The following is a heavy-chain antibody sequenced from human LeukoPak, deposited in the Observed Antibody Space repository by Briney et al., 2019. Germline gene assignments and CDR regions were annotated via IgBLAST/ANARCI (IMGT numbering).Heavy chain of an antibody. Sequence: GGSLRLSCAASGFTFSSYSMNWVRQAPGKGLEWVSAISGSGGSTYYADSVKGRFTISRDNSKNTLYLQMNSLRAEDTAVYYCAKDRDSSGWYGDAFDIWGQGTMVTVSS. J-gene: IGHJ3*02. CDR2: ISGSGGST. D-gene: IGHD6-19*01. CDR1: GFTFSSYS. CDR3: AKDRDSSGWYGDAFDI. V-gene: IGHV3-23*01.